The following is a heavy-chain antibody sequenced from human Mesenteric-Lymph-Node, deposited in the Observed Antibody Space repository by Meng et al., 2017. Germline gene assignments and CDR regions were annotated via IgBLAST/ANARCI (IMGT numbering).Heavy chain of an antibody. CDR2: ISGGGGGI. V-gene: IGHV3-23*01. CDR3: ARDGGTDWFDP. J-gene: IGHJ5*02. CDR1: GFTFSSYA. D-gene: IGHD1-1*01. Sequence: GGSLRLSCAASGFTFSSYALSWVRQAPGKGLEWVSIISGGGGGIYYADSVKSRVTISRDNSKNTLYLQMSSLRAEDTALYYCARDGGTDWFDPWGQGTLVTVSS.